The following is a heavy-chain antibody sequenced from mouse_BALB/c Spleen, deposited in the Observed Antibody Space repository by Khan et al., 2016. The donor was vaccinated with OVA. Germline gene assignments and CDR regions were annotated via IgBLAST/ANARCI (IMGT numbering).Heavy chain of an antibody. CDR3: ARSRGYDYDAGFAF. D-gene: IGHD2-4*01. CDR1: GYSITSDYA. CDR2: ISYSGST. V-gene: IGHV3-2*02. Sequence: EVQLQESGPGLVKPSQSLSLTCTVTGYSITSDYAWNWIRHFPGNKLEWMGYISYSGSTSYNPSLKSRISITRDTSKTQFFLQLSSVTTEDTATYYCARSRGYDYDAGFAFWGQGTLVTVSA. J-gene: IGHJ3*01.